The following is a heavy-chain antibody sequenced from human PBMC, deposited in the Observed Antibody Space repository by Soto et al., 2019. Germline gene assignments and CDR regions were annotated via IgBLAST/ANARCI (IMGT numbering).Heavy chain of an antibody. CDR1: GGTFSSYA. Sequence: QVQLVQSGAEVKKPGSSVKVSCKASGGTFSSYAISWVRQAPGQGLEWMGGIIPIFGTANYAQKFQGRVPITADKSTRSSYMELSILSSEDTAVYYCARVQYCGGDCYREYWGQGTLVTVAS. V-gene: IGHV1-69*06. D-gene: IGHD2-21*02. CDR3: ARVQYCGGDCYREY. J-gene: IGHJ4*02. CDR2: IIPIFGTA.